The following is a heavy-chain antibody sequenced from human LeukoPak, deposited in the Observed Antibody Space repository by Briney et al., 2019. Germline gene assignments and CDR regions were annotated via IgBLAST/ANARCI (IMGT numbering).Heavy chain of an antibody. CDR1: GYTFTSCY. CDR2: INPSGGST. CDR3: ARANYGDYAYFDY. Sequence: PWASVKASCKASGYTFTSCYMHWVRQAPGQGLEWMGIINPSGGSTSYAQKFQGRVTMTRDTSTSTVYMELSSLRSEDTAVYYCARANYGDYAYFDYWGQGTLVTVSS. D-gene: IGHD4-17*01. V-gene: IGHV1-46*01. J-gene: IGHJ4*02.